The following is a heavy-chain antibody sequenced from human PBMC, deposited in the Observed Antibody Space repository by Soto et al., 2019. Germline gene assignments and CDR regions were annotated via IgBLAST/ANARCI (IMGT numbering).Heavy chain of an antibody. Sequence: SETLSLTCTVSGGSVSSGNHYWSWIRQSPGKGLEWIGYMYYSGSTDYNSSLKSRVTISVDSPQNQFSLKLTSVTAADTAVYYCAGGPYGRESTRFDYWGQGTLVTVSS. CDR3: AGGPYGRESTRFDY. D-gene: IGHD3-10*01. CDR1: GGSVSSGNHY. J-gene: IGHJ4*02. CDR2: MYYSGST. V-gene: IGHV4-61*01.